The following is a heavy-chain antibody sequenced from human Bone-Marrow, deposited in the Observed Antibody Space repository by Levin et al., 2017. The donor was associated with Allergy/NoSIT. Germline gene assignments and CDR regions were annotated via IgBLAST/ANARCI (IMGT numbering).Heavy chain of an antibody. D-gene: IGHD5-18*01. Sequence: GASVKVSCKATGYTFTSYYMHWVRQAPGQGLEWLGIINPSAGTTTYAEKFQGRVTMTSDTSTSTFHMELSSLRSDDTAVYYCARKGYSYGPGRPYQYYMDVWAKGTTVTVSS. CDR1: GYTFTSYY. J-gene: IGHJ6*03. V-gene: IGHV1-46*01. CDR2: INPSAGTT. CDR3: ARKGYSYGPGRPYQYYMDV.